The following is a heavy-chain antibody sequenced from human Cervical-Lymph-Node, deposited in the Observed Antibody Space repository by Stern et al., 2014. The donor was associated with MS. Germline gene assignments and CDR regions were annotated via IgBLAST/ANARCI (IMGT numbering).Heavy chain of an antibody. D-gene: IGHD5-18*01. CDR1: GYTFTGYY. CDR3: AREIIQLWSRRYYGMDV. Sequence: QVQLVQSGAEVKKPGASVKVSCKASGYTFTGYYMHWVRQAPGQGLEWMGWINPNSGGTNYAQKFQGWVTMTRDTSISTAYMELSRLRSDDTAVYYCAREIIQLWSRRYYGMDVWGQGTTVTVSS. CDR2: INPNSGGT. J-gene: IGHJ6*02. V-gene: IGHV1-2*04.